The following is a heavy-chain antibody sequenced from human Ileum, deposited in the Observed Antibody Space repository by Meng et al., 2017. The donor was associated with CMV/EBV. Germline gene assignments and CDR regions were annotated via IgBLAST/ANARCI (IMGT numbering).Heavy chain of an antibody. V-gene: IGHV4-61*02. Sequence: QVPWTGPGPGLVKPSQTLSLTCTVSGGSLGGGYYWNWIRQPAGKGLEWIGRIYTSGSTNYNPSLKSRFTISVDTSKNQFSLNLTSVTAADTAVYYCARDSAWLIDQWGQGTLVTVSS. D-gene: IGHD6-19*01. CDR2: IYTSGST. CDR3: ARDSAWLIDQ. J-gene: IGHJ4*02. CDR1: GGSLGGGYY.